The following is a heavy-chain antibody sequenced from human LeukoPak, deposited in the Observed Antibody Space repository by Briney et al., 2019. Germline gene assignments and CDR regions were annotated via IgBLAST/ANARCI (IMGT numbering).Heavy chain of an antibody. D-gene: IGHD3-3*01. J-gene: IGHJ4*02. CDR1: GFTLSSYV. Sequence: GGSLRLSCAGSGFTLSSYVMSWVRQAPGRGLEWVSAISGSGVNTNYADSVKGRLTISRDNSKNTLYLQMNSLRPEDTAVYYCAKTPAPVFGSKCYFDYWGQGTLVTVSS. CDR2: ISGSGVNT. V-gene: IGHV3-23*01. CDR3: AKTPAPVFGSKCYFDY.